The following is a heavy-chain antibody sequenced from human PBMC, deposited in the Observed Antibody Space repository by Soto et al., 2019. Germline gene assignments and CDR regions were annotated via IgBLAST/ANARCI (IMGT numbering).Heavy chain of an antibody. CDR3: ARDAIAGIAVATYGMDV. Sequence: QVQLVESGGGVVQPGRSLRLSCAASGFIFSNFGMHWVRQAPGKGLEWVAVIWYDGSNEYYADSVKGRFTISKDNSKNTLYLQMSSLRAEDTAVYYCARDAIAGIAVATYGMDVWGQGTTVTVSS. CDR1: GFIFSNFG. J-gene: IGHJ6*02. V-gene: IGHV3-33*01. CDR2: IWYDGSNE. D-gene: IGHD6-19*01.